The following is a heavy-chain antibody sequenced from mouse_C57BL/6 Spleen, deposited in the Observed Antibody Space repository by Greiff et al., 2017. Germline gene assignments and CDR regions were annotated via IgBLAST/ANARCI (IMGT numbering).Heavy chain of an antibody. CDR1: GYAFSSSW. V-gene: IGHV1-82*01. Sequence: VQLQQSGPELVKPGASVKISCKASGYAFSSSWMNWVKQRPGKGLEWIGRIYPGDGDTNYNGKFKGKATLTADKSSSTAYMQLSSLTSEDSAVYFCARVELGQGGYFDYWGQGTTLTVSS. CDR2: IYPGDGDT. J-gene: IGHJ2*01. CDR3: ARVELGQGGYFDY. D-gene: IGHD4-1*01.